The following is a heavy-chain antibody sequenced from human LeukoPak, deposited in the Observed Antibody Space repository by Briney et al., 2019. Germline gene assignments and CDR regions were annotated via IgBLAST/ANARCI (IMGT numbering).Heavy chain of an antibody. V-gene: IGHV4-39*01. CDR3: ARRRAYNFFDS. Sequence: SETLSLXCTVSGDSVTSTNSFWAWNRQPPGKGLEWIGSIFYSGATYYNPSLKSRLIISLDTSGNQVSLNLNSLTAADTAVYYCARRRAYNFFDSWGQGTLVTVSS. J-gene: IGHJ5*01. CDR2: IFYSGAT. CDR1: GDSVTSTNSF.